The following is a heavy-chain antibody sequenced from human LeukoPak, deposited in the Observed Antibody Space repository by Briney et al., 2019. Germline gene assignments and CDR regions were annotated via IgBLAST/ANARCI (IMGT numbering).Heavy chain of an antibody. D-gene: IGHD6-19*01. Sequence: ASVKVSCEASGYTFTTYGISWVRQAPGQGLEWMGWISGYNGNTNYTQNLQGRVTINTETSQSTAYMELRSLRSDDTAVYYCAREWQWTKGGYYYQYMDVWGKGTTVTVSS. V-gene: IGHV1-18*01. CDR3: AREWQWTKGGYYYQYMDV. CDR1: GYTFTTYG. CDR2: ISGYNGNT. J-gene: IGHJ6*03.